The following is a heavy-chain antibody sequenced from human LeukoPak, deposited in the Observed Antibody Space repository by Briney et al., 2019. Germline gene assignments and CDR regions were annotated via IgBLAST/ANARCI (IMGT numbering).Heavy chain of an antibody. V-gene: IGHV1-69*05. CDR3: ARGRPWDAFDI. Sequence: ASVKVSCKASGYTFNNYDINWVRQAPGQGLEWMGGITPIFGTANYAQKFQGRVTITTDESTSTAYMELSSLRSEDTAVYYCARGRPWDAFDIWGQGTMVTVSS. J-gene: IGHJ3*02. CDR2: ITPIFGTA. CDR1: GYTFNNYD.